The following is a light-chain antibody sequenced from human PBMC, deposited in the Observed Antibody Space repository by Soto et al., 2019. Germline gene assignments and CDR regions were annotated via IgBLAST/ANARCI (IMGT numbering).Light chain of an antibody. Sequence: QSALTQPRSVSGSPGQSVTISCTGTSGDVGAYNFVSWYQHHPGKAPKVVIYDVAKRPSGVPDRFSGAKSANTATLTISGLQAEDEAEYFCFSFTTTSTHVFGTGTKVTVL. CDR2: DVA. J-gene: IGLJ1*01. CDR1: SGDVGAYNF. V-gene: IGLV2-11*01. CDR3: FSFTTTSTHV.